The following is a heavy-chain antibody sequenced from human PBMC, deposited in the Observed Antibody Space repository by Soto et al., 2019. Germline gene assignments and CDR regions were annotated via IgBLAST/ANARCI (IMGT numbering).Heavy chain of an antibody. CDR3: ARQQLVRYYYYYGMDV. V-gene: IGHV4-39*01. D-gene: IGHD6-6*01. CDR2: IYYSGST. CDR1: CGSISSSSYY. J-gene: IGHJ6*02. Sequence: PSETLSLTCTVSCGSISSSSYYWGWIRQPPGKGLEWIGSIYYSGSTYYNPSLKSRVTISVDTSKNQFSLKLSSVTAADTAVYYCARQQLVRYYYYYGMDVWGQGTTVTVSS.